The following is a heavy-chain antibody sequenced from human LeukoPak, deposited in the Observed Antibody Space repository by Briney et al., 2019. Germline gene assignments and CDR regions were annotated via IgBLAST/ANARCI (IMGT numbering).Heavy chain of an antibody. CDR2: INPNSGGT. CDR3: ARGRDDYVWGSHDC. CDR1: GYTFTGYY. Sequence: VSLKVSCKASGYTFTGYYMHWVRQAPGQGREWMGRINPNSGGTNYAQKFQGRVTMTRDTSISTAYMELSRLRSDDTAVYYCARGRDDYVWGSHDCWGQGTLVTVS. V-gene: IGHV1-2*06. D-gene: IGHD3-16*01. J-gene: IGHJ4*02.